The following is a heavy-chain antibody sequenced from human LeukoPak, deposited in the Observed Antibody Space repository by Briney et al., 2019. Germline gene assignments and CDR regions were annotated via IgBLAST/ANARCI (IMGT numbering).Heavy chain of an antibody. D-gene: IGHD6-13*01. CDR3: ARDHYRVQAAAGYYYYGMDV. CDR1: GYTFTSYG. Sequence: GASVKVSCKASGYTFTSYGISWARQAPGQGLEWMGWISAYNGNTNYAQKLQGRVTMTTDTSTSTAYMELRSLRSDDTAVYYCARDHYRVQAAAGYYYYGMDVWGQGTTVTVSS. J-gene: IGHJ6*02. CDR2: ISAYNGNT. V-gene: IGHV1-18*01.